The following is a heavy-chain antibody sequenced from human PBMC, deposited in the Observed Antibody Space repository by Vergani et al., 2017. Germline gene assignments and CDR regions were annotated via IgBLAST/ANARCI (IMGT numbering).Heavy chain of an antibody. CDR3: ARDPGRWLQPRYYFDY. CDR1: GGSISSYY. CDR2: IYTSGST. Sequence: QVQLQESGPGLVKPSETLSLTCTVSGGSISSYYWSWIRQPPGKGLEWIGYIYTSGSTNYNPSLKSRVTISVDTSKNQFSLKLSSVTAADTAVYYCARDPGRWLQPRYYFDYWGQGTLVTVSS. V-gene: IGHV4-4*09. D-gene: IGHD5-24*01. J-gene: IGHJ4*02.